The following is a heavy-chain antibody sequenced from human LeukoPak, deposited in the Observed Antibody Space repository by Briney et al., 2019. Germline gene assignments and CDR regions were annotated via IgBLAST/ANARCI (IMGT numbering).Heavy chain of an antibody. CDR1: GGSFSGYY. J-gene: IGHJ4*02. D-gene: IGHD2-15*01. CDR2: INHSGST. CDR3: AASVVVVAARDY. V-gene: IGHV4-34*01. Sequence: SETLSLTCAVYGGSFSGYYWSWLRQPPGKGLEWIGEINHSGSTNYNPSLTSRVTISVDTSKNQFSLKLSSVTAADTAVYSCAASVVVVAARDYWGQGTLVTVSS.